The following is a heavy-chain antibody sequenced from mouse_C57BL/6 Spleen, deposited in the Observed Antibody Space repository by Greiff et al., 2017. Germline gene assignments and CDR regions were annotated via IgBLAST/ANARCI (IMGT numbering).Heavy chain of an antibody. Sequence: EVQLVESGGGLVKPGGSLKLSCAASGFTFSDYGMHWVRQAPEKGLEWVAYISSGSSTIYYADTVTGRFTISRDNAKNTLFLQMTSLRSEDTAMYYCARGTTVVATRAMDYWGQGTSGTVSS. V-gene: IGHV5-17*01. D-gene: IGHD1-1*01. J-gene: IGHJ4*01. CDR2: ISSGSSTI. CDR3: ARGTTVVATRAMDY. CDR1: GFTFSDYG.